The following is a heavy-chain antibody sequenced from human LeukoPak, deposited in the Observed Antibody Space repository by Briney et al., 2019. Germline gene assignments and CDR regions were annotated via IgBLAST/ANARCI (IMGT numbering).Heavy chain of an antibody. CDR3: AKEGSYYYDSSGYYPPYFDY. D-gene: IGHD3-22*01. CDR1: GFTFSSYG. V-gene: IGHV3-30*18. Sequence: PGRSLGLSCAASGFTFSSYGMHWVRQAPGKGLEWVAVISYDGSNKYYADSVKGRFTISRDNSKNTLYLQMNSLRAEDTAVYYCAKEGSYYYDSSGYYPPYFDYWGQGTLVTVSS. J-gene: IGHJ4*02. CDR2: ISYDGSNK.